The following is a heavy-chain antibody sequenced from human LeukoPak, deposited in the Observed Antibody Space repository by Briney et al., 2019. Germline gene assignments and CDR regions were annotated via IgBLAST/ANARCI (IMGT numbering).Heavy chain of an antibody. CDR2: ISSSGSTI. Sequence: GGSLRLSCAASGFTFSTYSMNWVRQAPGKGLEWVSYISSSGSTIYYTDSVKGRFTISRDNAKNSLYLQMNSLRAEDTAVYYCARDRCSGGPCVWSIDPWGQGTLVTVSS. CDR3: ARDRCSGGPCVWSIDP. V-gene: IGHV3-48*04. D-gene: IGHD2-15*01. J-gene: IGHJ5*02. CDR1: GFTFSTYS.